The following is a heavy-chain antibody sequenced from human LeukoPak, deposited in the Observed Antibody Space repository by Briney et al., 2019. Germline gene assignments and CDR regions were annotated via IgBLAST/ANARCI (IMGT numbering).Heavy chain of an antibody. CDR1: GFTLSSYW. CDR2: IDSGVSST. V-gene: IGHV3-74*01. D-gene: IGHD3-3*01. Sequence: GGSLRLSCEASGFTLSSYWMHWVRQAPGKGLVWVSHIDSGVSSTIYADSVKGRFTISRDNAKNTLYLQMNSLRADDTAVYYCTRGRYSFDYWGQGTLVTVSS. J-gene: IGHJ4*02. CDR3: TRGRYSFDY.